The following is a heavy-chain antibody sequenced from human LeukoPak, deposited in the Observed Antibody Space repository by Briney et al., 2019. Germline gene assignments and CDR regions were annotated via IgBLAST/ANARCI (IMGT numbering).Heavy chain of an antibody. CDR3: ARGVVVVAATPPYFDY. D-gene: IGHD2-15*01. Sequence: GGSLRLSCAASGFTSSDYYMSWIRQAPGKGLEWVSYISSSGSTIYYADSVKGRFTISRDNAKNSLYLQMNSLRAEDTAVYYCARGVVVVAATPPYFDYWGQGTLVTVSS. V-gene: IGHV3-11*01. CDR2: ISSSGSTI. CDR1: GFTSSDYY. J-gene: IGHJ4*02.